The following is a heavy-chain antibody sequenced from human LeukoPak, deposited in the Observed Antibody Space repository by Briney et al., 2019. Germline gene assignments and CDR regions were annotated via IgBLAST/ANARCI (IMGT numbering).Heavy chain of an antibody. CDR3: ARVQADDYYFDY. CDR2: ISSNGGST. Sequence: GGSLRLSCAASGFTFSSYAMHWVRKAPGKGLEYVSAISSNGGSTYYANSVKGRFTISRDNSKNTLYLQMGSLRAEDMAVYYCARVQADDYYFDYWGQGTLVTVSS. J-gene: IGHJ4*02. V-gene: IGHV3-64*01. D-gene: IGHD3-16*01. CDR1: GFTFSSYA.